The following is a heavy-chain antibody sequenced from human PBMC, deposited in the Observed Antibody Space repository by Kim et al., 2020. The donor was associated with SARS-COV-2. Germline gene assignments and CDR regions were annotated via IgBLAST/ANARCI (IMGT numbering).Heavy chain of an antibody. CDR3: ARAPITIFGVVTIGPFTFDI. J-gene: IGHJ3*02. V-gene: IGHV4-30-4*01. CDR2: INNSGNT. CDR1: GGSINSGDYY. Sequence: SETLSLTCTVSGGSINSGDYYWSWIRQPPGKGLEWIGYINNSGNTHYNPSLKSRVTISVDTSKNQFSLKLSSVTAADTAVYYCARAPITIFGVVTIGPFTFDIWGQGTMVTVSS. D-gene: IGHD3-3*01.